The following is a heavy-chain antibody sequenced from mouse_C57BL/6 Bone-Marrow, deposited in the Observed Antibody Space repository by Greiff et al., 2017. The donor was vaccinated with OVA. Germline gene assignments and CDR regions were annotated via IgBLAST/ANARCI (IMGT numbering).Heavy chain of an antibody. J-gene: IGHJ2*01. CDR2: INPDSSTI. V-gene: IGHV4-1*01. CDR3: ARPNYYGSSYVDY. D-gene: IGHD1-1*01. Sequence: EVKVVESGGGLVQPGGSLKLSCAASGIDFSRYWMSWVRRAPGKGLEWIGEINPDSSTINSAPSLKDKFIISRANAKNTLYLQMSKVRSEDTALYYCARPNYYGSSYVDYWGQGTTLTVSS. CDR1: GIDFSRYW.